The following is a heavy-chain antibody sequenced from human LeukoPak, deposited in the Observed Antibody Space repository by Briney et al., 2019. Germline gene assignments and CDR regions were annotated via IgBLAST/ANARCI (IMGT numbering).Heavy chain of an antibody. CDR3: ARGTQGGYYYYYMDV. J-gene: IGHJ6*03. Sequence: SETLSLTCTVSGGYISGYYWSWIRQPPGKGLEWIGEINHSGSTNYNPSLKSRVTISVDTSKNQFSLKLSSVTAADTAVYYCARGTQGGYYYYYMDVWGKGTTVTISS. CDR1: GGYISGYY. V-gene: IGHV4-34*01. CDR2: INHSGST. D-gene: IGHD2-15*01.